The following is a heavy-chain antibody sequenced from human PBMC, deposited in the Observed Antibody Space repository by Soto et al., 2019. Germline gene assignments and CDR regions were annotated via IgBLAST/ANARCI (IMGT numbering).Heavy chain of an antibody. D-gene: IGHD2-2*01. V-gene: IGHV4-59*01. CDR3: ARDAGYQLTSAFDI. CDR1: GGPISTYY. J-gene: IGHJ3*02. Sequence: QVQLQESGPGLVKPSETLSLTCTVSGGPISTYYWSWIRQSPGKGLEWIGFISYIGTTQYNPSFKSRVTISVETSKNQFSLSLTSVSAADTAVYYCARDAGYQLTSAFDIWGPGTMVAVAS. CDR2: ISYIGTT.